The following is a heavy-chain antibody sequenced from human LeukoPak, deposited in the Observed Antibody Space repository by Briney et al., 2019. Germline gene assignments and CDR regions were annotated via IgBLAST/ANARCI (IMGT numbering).Heavy chain of an antibody. D-gene: IGHD6-13*01. CDR1: GYTLTELS. CDR3: ARDLGYSNSWYAPDY. V-gene: IGHV1-24*01. CDR2: FDPEDGET. Sequence: ASVKVSCKVSGYTLTELSMHWVRQAPGKGLEWRGGFDPEDGETIYAQKFQGRVTMTEDTSTDTAYMELSSLRSEDTAVYYCARDLGYSNSWYAPDYWGQGTLVTVSS. J-gene: IGHJ4*02.